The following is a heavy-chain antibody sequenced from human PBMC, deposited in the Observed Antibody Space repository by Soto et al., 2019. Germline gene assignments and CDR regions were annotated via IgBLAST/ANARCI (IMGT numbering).Heavy chain of an antibody. V-gene: IGHV3-33*01. J-gene: IGHJ4*02. CDR2: IWYDGSNK. CDR3: ARGSSIAARFYFDY. D-gene: IGHD6-6*01. Sequence: GGSLRLSCAASGFTFSSYGMHWVRQAPGKGLEWVAVIWYDGSNKYYADSVKGRFTISRDNSKNTLYLQMNSLRAEDTAVYYCARGSSIAARFYFDYWGQGTLVTVSS. CDR1: GFTFSSYG.